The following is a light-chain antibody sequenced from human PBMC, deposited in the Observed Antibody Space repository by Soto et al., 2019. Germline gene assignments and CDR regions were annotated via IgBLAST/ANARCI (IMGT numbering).Light chain of an antibody. CDR3: QQSYSTPRT. V-gene: IGKV1-39*01. J-gene: IGKJ4*01. Sequence: DIQMTQSPSSLSASVGDRVTITCRASQSITSYLNWYQQKPGKAPKLLIYAASSLKSGVPSRFSGSGSVKDFTLTISSLQPEDFATYYCQQSYSTPRTFGGGTQVEIK. CDR2: AAS. CDR1: QSITSY.